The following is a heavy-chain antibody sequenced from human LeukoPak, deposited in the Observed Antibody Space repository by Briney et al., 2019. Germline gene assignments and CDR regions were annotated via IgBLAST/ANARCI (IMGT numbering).Heavy chain of an antibody. V-gene: IGHV3-73*01. Sequence: GGSLRLSCAASGFTFSGSAMHWVRQASGKGLEWVGRIRSKANSYATAYAASVKGRFTISRDDSKNTAYLQMNSLKTEDTAVYYCTSVTSRGITGTTGGVDYWGQGTLVTVSS. D-gene: IGHD1-7*01. CDR1: GFTFSGSA. J-gene: IGHJ4*02. CDR2: IRSKANSYAT. CDR3: TSVTSRGITGTTGGVDY.